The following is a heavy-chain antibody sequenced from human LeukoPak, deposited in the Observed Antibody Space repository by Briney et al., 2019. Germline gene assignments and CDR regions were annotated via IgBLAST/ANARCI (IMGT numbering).Heavy chain of an antibody. V-gene: IGHV3-48*03. Sequence: GGSLRLSCAASGFTFSSYEMNWVRQAPGKGLEWVSYISSSAGTIYYTDSVKGRFAISRDNAKNSLYLQMNSLRAEDTAVYYCAREASSGDLEYWGQGTLVTVSS. CDR3: AREASSGDLEY. CDR2: ISSSAGTI. CDR1: GFTFSSYE. D-gene: IGHD4-17*01. J-gene: IGHJ4*02.